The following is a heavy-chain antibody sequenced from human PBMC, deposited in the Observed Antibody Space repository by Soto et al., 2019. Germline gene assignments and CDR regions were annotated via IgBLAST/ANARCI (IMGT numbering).Heavy chain of an antibody. D-gene: IGHD6-19*01. J-gene: IGHJ6*02. CDR3: ARIIAVAGDPYYYYGMDV. Sequence: GPTLVNPTQTLTLTCTFSGFSLSTSGMCVSWIRQPPGKALEWLALIDWDDDKYYSTSPKTRLTISKDTSKNQVVLTMTNMDPVDTATYYCARIIAVAGDPYYYYGMDVWGQGTTVTVSS. CDR1: GFSLSTSGMC. CDR2: IDWDDDK. V-gene: IGHV2-70*01.